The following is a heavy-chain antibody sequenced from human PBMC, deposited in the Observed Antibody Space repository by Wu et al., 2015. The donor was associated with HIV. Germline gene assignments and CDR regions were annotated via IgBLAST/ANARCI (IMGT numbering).Heavy chain of an antibody. Sequence: QVQLVQSGAEVKKPGSSVKVSCKASGGTFSSYAISWVRQAPGQGLEWMGGIIPIFGTANYAQKFQGRVTITTDESTSTAYMELSSLRSEDTAVYYCASEKRSIVGATSDAFDIVGPRDNGHRLF. V-gene: IGHV1-69*05. CDR2: IIPIFGTA. CDR3: ASEKRSIVGATSDAFDI. CDR1: GGTFSSYA. D-gene: IGHD1-26*01. J-gene: IGHJ3*02.